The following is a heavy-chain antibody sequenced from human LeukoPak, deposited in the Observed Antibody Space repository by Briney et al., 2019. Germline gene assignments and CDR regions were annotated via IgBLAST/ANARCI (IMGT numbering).Heavy chain of an antibody. V-gene: IGHV3-9*01. CDR3: AKVRGTYSSGYFFDY. D-gene: IGHD6-19*01. CDR1: GFTFDNYA. J-gene: IGHJ4*02. CDR2: ISWNSGYI. Sequence: GGSLRLSCAASGFTFDNYARHWVRQPPGKGLEWLSIISWNSGYIGYADSVKGRFTISRDNAKNSLYLQMNSLRAEDTAFYYCAKVRGTYSSGYFFDYWGQGALVTVSS.